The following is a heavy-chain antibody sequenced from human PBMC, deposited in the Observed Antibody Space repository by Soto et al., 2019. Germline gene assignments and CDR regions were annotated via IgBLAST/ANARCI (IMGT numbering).Heavy chain of an antibody. V-gene: IGHV4-31*03. CDR1: GGSISSGGYY. D-gene: IGHD2-15*01. CDR2: IYYSGST. J-gene: IGHJ4*02. CDR3: ARDPGCSGGSCYSGFDY. Sequence: PSETLSLTCTVSGGSISSGGYYWSWIRQHPGKGLEWIGYIYYSGSTYYNPSLKSRVTISVDTSKNQFSLKLSSVTAADTAVYYCARDPGCSGGSCYSGFDYWGQGTLVTVSS.